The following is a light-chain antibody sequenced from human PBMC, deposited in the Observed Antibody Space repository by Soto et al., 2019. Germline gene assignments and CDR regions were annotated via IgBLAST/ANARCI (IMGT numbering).Light chain of an antibody. Sequence: QCSLTQAASVSGSPGQSITISCTGTSSDVGAYNFVSSYQQHPGKAPKLMIYEVIHRPSGISTRFSGSKSGNTASLTISGVQAEDEADYYCRAYTTSSTLVFGTGTKVTVL. J-gene: IGLJ1*01. CDR1: SSDVGAYNF. CDR2: EVI. CDR3: RAYTTSSTLV. V-gene: IGLV2-14*01.